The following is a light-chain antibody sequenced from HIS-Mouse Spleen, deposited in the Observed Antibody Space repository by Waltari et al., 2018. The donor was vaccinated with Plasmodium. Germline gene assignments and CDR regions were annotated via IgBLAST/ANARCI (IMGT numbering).Light chain of an antibody. J-gene: IGLJ2*01. V-gene: IGLV2-18*02. CDR3: SSYTSSSTLV. Sequence: QSALTQPPSVSGPPGQSVTISCTGTSIDVGSYNRVSWYQQPPGTAPKLMIYEVSNRPSGVPDRFSGSKSGNTASLTISGLQAEDEADYYCSSYTSSSTLVFGGGTKLTVL. CDR2: EVS. CDR1: SIDVGSYNR.